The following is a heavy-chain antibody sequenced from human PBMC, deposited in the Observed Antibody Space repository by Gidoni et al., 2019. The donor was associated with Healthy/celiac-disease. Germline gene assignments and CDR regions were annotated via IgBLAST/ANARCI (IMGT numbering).Heavy chain of an antibody. V-gene: IGHV3-73*01. D-gene: IGHD1-1*01. J-gene: IGHJ4*02. CDR3: TPGTTVFDY. Sequence: EVQLVESGGGLVQPGGSLKLSCAASGFTFSGSAMHWVRQASGKGLGWVGRIRSKANSYATAYAASVKGRFTISRDDSKNTAYLQMNSLKTEDTAVYYCTPGTTVFDYWGQGTLVTVSS. CDR1: GFTFSGSA. CDR2: IRSKANSYAT.